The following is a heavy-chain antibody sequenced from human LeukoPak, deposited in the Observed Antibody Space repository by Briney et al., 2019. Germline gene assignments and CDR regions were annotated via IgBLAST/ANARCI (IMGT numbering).Heavy chain of an antibody. D-gene: IGHD3-3*01. V-gene: IGHV4-34*01. CDR1: GGSFSGYY. J-gene: IGHJ4*02. CDR3: ARGTRTIFGVVIPKYYFDY. Sequence: PSETLSLTCAVYGGSFSGYYWGWIRQPPGKGLEWIGEINHSGSTNYNPSLKSRVTISVDTSKNQFSLKLSSVTAADTAVYYCARGTRTIFGVVIPKYYFDYWGQGTLVTVSS. CDR2: INHSGST.